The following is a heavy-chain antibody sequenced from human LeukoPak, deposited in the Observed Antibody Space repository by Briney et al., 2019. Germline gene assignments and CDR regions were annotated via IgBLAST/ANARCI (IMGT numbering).Heavy chain of an antibody. CDR1: GFTLCSYW. CDR3: ARDVSGPLLSRFLEWFRPFDY. CDR2: INPDGSRT. D-gene: IGHD3-3*01. V-gene: IGHV3-74*01. Sequence: GGSLRHSRAASGFTLCSYWMHWVRPAPGEGLLWVSRINPDGSRTRNADSVKGRFTSSRDNAKNTLYQQMHSLRAEDTAVYSCARDVSGPLLSRFLEWFRPFDYWGQGTRVAVSS. J-gene: IGHJ4*02.